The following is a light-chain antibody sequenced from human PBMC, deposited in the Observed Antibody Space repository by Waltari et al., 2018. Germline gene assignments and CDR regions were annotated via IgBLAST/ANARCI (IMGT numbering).Light chain of an antibody. V-gene: IGLV3-1*01. J-gene: IGLJ2*01. CDR3: QAWDTNSVV. CDR2: QKS. CDR1: DLGNKN. Sequence: SYDLSQPPSVSVSPGQTATITCSGDDLGNKNVCWYQQKPGQSPTLVIFQKSKRPSGIPARFSGSNSGNTATLTITGTQPMDEGDYYCQAWDTNSVVFGGGTQLTVL.